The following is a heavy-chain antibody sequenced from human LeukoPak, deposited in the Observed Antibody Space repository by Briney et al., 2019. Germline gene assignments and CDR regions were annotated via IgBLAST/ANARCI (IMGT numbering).Heavy chain of an antibody. CDR3: AKDREYSYVYDAFDI. V-gene: IGHV3-23*01. J-gene: IGHJ3*02. CDR1: GFTFSSYA. D-gene: IGHD3-16*01. Sequence: GGSLRLSCAASGFTFSSYAMSWVRQAPGKGLEGVSGMSGSGGSTYYADSVKGRFTISRDKSKNTLYLQMNTLRAEDTAVYYCAKDREYSYVYDAFDIWGQGTLVTVSS. CDR2: MSGSGGST.